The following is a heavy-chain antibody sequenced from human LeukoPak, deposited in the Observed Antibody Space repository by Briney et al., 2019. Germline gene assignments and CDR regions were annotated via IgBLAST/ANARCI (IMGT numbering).Heavy chain of an antibody. Sequence: GGSLRLSCAASGFTFSDYYMSWIRQAPGKGLEWVSYISSSGSTIYYADSVKGRFTISRDNAKNSLYLQMNSLRAEDTAVYYCARESYYYGSGSYDYYYGMDVWGQGTTVTVSS. D-gene: IGHD3-10*01. CDR3: ARESYYYGSGSYDYYYGMDV. CDR1: GFTFSDYY. V-gene: IGHV3-11*01. J-gene: IGHJ6*02. CDR2: ISSSGSTI.